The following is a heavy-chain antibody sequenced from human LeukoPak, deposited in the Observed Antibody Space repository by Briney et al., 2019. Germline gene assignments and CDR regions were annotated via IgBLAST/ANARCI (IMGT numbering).Heavy chain of an antibody. CDR3: ARLPAGTWYFDY. Sequence: SETLSLTCTVSGGSVSSGSYYWSWIRQPPGKGLEWIGYIYYSGSTNYNPSLKSRVTISVDTSKNQVSLKVNSVTATDTAVYYCARLPAGTWYFDYWGQGTLVTVSS. J-gene: IGHJ4*02. V-gene: IGHV4-61*01. CDR1: GGSVSSGSYY. D-gene: IGHD6-13*01. CDR2: IYYSGST.